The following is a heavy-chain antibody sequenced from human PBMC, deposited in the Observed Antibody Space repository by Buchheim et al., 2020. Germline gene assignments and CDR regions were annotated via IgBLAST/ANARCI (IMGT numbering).Heavy chain of an antibody. Sequence: QVQLVESGGGVVQPGTSLRLSCAASGFTFSSYGMHWFRQAPGKGLEWVAGIWHDGTKQYYADSVRGRFTISRDNSKNTLLLQMNSLRAEDTAVYYCARDGSQLWYYGFDYWGQGTL. V-gene: IGHV3-33*01. CDR1: GFTFSSYG. J-gene: IGHJ4*02. CDR2: IWHDGTKQ. D-gene: IGHD5-18*01. CDR3: ARDGSQLWYYGFDY.